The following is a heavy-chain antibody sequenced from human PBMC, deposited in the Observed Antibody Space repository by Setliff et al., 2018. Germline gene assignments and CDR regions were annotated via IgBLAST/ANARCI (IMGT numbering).Heavy chain of an antibody. J-gene: IGHJ3*02. CDR2: MYHSGST. Sequence: PSETLSLTCAVSYYSISSGYYWGWIRQPPGKGLEWIGSMYHSGSTYYSPSLESRVTISVDMSKNHLSLKLGSVTAADTAVYYCARHIWGAKMQLPHDVFDIWGQGTMVTVSS. V-gene: IGHV4-38-2*01. D-gene: IGHD2-2*01. CDR3: ARHIWGAKMQLPHDVFDI. CDR1: YYSISSGYY.